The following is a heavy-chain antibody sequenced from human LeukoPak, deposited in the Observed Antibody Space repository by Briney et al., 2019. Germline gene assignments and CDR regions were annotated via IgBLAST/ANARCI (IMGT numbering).Heavy chain of an antibody. J-gene: IGHJ4*02. CDR1: GYTFTANG. Sequence: ASVKVSCKASGYTFTANGITWVRQAPGQGLEWMGWISTNTGNPTYAQGFTGRFVFSLDTSVSTAYLQISSLKAEDTAVYYCVIYPFYDSSGYANVGYFDYWGQGTLVTVSS. CDR2: ISTNTGNP. CDR3: VIYPFYDSSGYANVGYFDY. V-gene: IGHV7-4-1*02. D-gene: IGHD3-22*01.